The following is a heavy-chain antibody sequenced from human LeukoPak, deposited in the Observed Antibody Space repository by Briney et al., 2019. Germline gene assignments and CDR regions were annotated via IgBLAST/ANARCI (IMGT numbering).Heavy chain of an antibody. V-gene: IGHV3-49*04. CDR3: TRDSAYCGGDCYFDY. D-gene: IGHD2-21*02. CDR2: IRSKAYGGTT. CDR1: GFSFGDYA. Sequence: GGSLRLSCTASGFSFGDYAMSWVRQAPGKGLEWVGFIRSKAYGGTTEYAASVKGRFTIPRDDSKSIAYLQMNSLKTEDTAVYYCTRDSAYCGGDCYFDYWGQGTLVTVSS. J-gene: IGHJ4*02.